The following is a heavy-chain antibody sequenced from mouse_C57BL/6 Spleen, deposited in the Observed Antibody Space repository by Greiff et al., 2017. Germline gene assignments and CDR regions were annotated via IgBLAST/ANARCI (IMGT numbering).Heavy chain of an antibody. CDR2: INPSSGYT. Sequence: QVQLQQSGAELARPGASVKMSCKASGYTFTSYTMHWVKQRPGQGLEWIGYINPSSGYTKYNQKCKDKATLTADKSSSTAYMQLSSLTSEDSAVYYCAPYGSLAYWGQGTLVTVSA. D-gene: IGHD1-1*01. V-gene: IGHV1-4*01. J-gene: IGHJ3*01. CDR3: APYGSLAY. CDR1: GYTFTSYT.